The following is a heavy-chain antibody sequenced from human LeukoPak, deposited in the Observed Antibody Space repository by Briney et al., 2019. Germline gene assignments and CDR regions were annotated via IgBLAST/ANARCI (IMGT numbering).Heavy chain of an antibody. CDR2: ISYDGSNK. CDR3: ARGYDGDRALNY. D-gene: IGHD5-12*01. V-gene: IGHV3-30*03. Sequence: GGSLRLSCAASGFTFSSYGMHWVRQAPGKGLEWAAVISYDGSNKYYADSVKGRFTISRDNSKNTLYLQMNSLRAEDTAVYYCARGYDGDRALNYWGQGTLVTVTS. J-gene: IGHJ4*02. CDR1: GFTFSSYG.